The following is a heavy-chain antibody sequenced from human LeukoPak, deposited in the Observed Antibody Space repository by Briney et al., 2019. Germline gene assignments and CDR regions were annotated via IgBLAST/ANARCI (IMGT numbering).Heavy chain of an antibody. Sequence: SETLSLTCTVSGYSISNSYYWSWIRQPPGKGLEWIGEINHSGSTNYNPSLKSRVTISVDTSKNQFSLKLSSVTAADTAVYYCARERGRVGYCTNGVCFQGWFDPWGQGTLVTVSS. CDR1: GYSISNSYY. CDR2: INHSGST. V-gene: IGHV4-38-2*02. D-gene: IGHD2-8*01. J-gene: IGHJ5*02. CDR3: ARERGRVGYCTNGVCFQGWFDP.